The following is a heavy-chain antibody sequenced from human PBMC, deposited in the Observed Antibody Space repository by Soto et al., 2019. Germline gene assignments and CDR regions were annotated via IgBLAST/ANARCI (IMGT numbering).Heavy chain of an antibody. J-gene: IGHJ4*02. Sequence: SETLSLTCTVSGGSISSSSYYWGWIRQPPGKGLEWIGSIYYSGSTYYNPSLKSRVTISVDTSKNQFSLKLSSVTAADTAVYYCARPRSLENSSGWFVVDYWGQGTLVTVSS. CDR3: ARPRSLENSSGWFVVDY. CDR2: IYYSGST. D-gene: IGHD6-19*01. CDR1: GGSISSSSYY. V-gene: IGHV4-39*01.